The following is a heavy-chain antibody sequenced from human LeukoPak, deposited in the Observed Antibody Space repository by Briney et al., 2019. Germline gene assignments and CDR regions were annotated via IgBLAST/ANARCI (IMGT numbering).Heavy chain of an antibody. J-gene: IGHJ6*04. V-gene: IGHV5-51*01. D-gene: IGHD3-10*01. Sequence: GESLKISCKGSGYSFTSYWIGWVRQMPGKGLEWMGIIYPGDSDTRYSPSFQGQVTISADKSISTAYLQWSSLKASDTAMYYCASSYYYGSGSYFHYGMDVWGKGTTVTASS. CDR2: IYPGDSDT. CDR3: ASSYYYGSGSYFHYGMDV. CDR1: GYSFTSYW.